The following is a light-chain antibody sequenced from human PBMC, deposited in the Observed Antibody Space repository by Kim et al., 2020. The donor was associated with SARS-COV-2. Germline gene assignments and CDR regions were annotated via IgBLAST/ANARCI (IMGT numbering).Light chain of an antibody. CDR2: NTN. Sequence: GTAPLSCGLRSGSVSTNYYPSWDQPPPGQAQRMLIYNTNTRSSGVPDRFSGSILGNKAALTITGAQADDESDYYCVLYMGGGIWVFGGGTQLTVL. CDR1: SGSVSTNYY. CDR3: VLYMGGGIWV. J-gene: IGLJ3*02. V-gene: IGLV8-61*01.